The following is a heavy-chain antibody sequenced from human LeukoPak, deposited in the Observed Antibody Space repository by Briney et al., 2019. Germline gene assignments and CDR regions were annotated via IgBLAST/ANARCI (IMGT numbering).Heavy chain of an antibody. Sequence: GGSLRLSCAASGFTFSSYSMSWVRQAPGKGLEWVSYISSSSSTIYYADSVKGRFTISRDNAKNSLYLQMNSLRAEDTAVYYCARDGGVVVVAATYFDYWGQGTLVTVSS. J-gene: IGHJ4*02. CDR1: GFTFSSYS. CDR2: ISSSSSTI. D-gene: IGHD2-15*01. CDR3: ARDGGVVVVAATYFDY. V-gene: IGHV3-48*01.